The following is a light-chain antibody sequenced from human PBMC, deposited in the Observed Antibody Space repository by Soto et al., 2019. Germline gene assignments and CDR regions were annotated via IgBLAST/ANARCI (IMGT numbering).Light chain of an antibody. CDR1: QSVSSSY. CDR3: QQYGSSLYT. V-gene: IGKV3-20*01. Sequence: ETVMTQSPATLSLSPGERATLSCRASQSVSSSYLAWYQQKPGQAPRLLIYGASSRATGIPDRFSGSGSGTDFTLTISRLEPEDFAVYYCQQYGSSLYTFGQGTKLEIK. CDR2: GAS. J-gene: IGKJ2*01.